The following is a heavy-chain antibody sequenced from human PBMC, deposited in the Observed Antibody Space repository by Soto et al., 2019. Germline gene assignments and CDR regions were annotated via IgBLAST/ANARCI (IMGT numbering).Heavy chain of an antibody. CDR1: GASMNSYH. J-gene: IGHJ5*02. Sequence: SETLSLTCTVSGASMNSYHWSWIRQPAGKGLEWIGHIHSSGSTNYNPSLKSRVTMSVDTSKNQFSLRLVSLTAADTAVYYCARDQGVAAAGITSFDPSGQGSLVTVSS. CDR2: IHSSGST. D-gene: IGHD6-13*01. V-gene: IGHV4-4*07. CDR3: ARDQGVAAAGITSFDP.